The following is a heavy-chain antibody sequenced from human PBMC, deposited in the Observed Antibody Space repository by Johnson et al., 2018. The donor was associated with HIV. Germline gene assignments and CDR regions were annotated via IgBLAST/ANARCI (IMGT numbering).Heavy chain of an antibody. D-gene: IGHD1-7*01. Sequence: VQLVESGGGLVQPGGSLRLSCAASGLTFSRYWMSWVRQAPGKGLEWVAYIKHDGSATYSVDSVKGRFTISRDKAKNSLYLQTNSLRAEDTAGYYCATVRGITGTTSRYGAFDIWGQGTMVTVSS. V-gene: IGHV3-7*01. CDR3: ATVRGITGTTSRYGAFDI. CDR2: IKHDGSAT. CDR1: GLTFSRYW. J-gene: IGHJ3*02.